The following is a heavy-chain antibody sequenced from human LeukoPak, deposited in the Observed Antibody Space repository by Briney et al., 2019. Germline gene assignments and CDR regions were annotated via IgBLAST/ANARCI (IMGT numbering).Heavy chain of an antibody. CDR3: ARGAKAYCTNGVCYLDY. J-gene: IGHJ4*02. CDR1: GGSISSFY. D-gene: IGHD2-8*01. V-gene: IGHV4-59*01. Sequence: SETLSLTCSVSGGSISSFYWNWIRQPPGKGLEWIGYIYYSGSTNYNPSPKSRVTMSIDTSKNQFSLKLSSVTAADTAVYYCARGAKAYCTNGVCYLDYWGQGTLVTVSS. CDR2: IYYSGST.